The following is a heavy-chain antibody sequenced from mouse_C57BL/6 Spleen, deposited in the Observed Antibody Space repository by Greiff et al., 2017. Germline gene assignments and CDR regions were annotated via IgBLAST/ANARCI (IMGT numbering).Heavy chain of an antibody. D-gene: IGHD4-1*02. CDR2: INPSTGGT. CDR3: ARRPPTGKDAMGY. V-gene: IGHV1-42*01. CDR1: GYSFTGYY. Sequence: EVQLQQSGPELVKPGASVKISCKASGYSFTGYYMNWVKQSPEKSLEWIGEINPSTGGTTYNQKFKAKATLTVDTSSSTAYMQLKSLTSEDSAVYYCARRPPTGKDAMGYWGKGASVTVYS. J-gene: IGHJ4*01.